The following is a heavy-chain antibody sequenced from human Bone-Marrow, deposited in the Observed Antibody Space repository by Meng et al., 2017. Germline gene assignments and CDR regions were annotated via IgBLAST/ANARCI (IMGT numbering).Heavy chain of an antibody. CDR3: TSNGRYLDWLVYYYYNGMNV. D-gene: IGHD3-9*01. Sequence: GESLKISCAASGFTFSNAWMNWVRQAPGKGLEWVGRIKSKTDGGTTDYAAPVKGSFTISRDDSKNTLDLQMNRLKTEDTAVYSCTSNGRYLDWLVYYYYNGMNVWGQGTTVTVSS. CDR1: GFTFSNAW. V-gene: IGHV3-15*01. J-gene: IGHJ6*02. CDR2: IKSKTDGGTT.